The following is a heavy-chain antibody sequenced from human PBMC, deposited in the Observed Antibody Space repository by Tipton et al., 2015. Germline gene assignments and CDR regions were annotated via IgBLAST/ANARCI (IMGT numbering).Heavy chain of an antibody. V-gene: IGHV4-34*01. CDR1: GGSFSGYY. J-gene: IGHJ4*02. CDR3: ARGAGNSSTWDFDY. D-gene: IGHD6-13*01. Sequence: TLSLTCAVYGGSFSGYYWSWIRQTPGKGLEWIGEINHGGSSNYKTSLNSRVSVSVDTSKNQFSLRVSSVTAADTAAYYCARGAGNSSTWDFDYWGQGSLVTVSS. CDR2: INHGGSS.